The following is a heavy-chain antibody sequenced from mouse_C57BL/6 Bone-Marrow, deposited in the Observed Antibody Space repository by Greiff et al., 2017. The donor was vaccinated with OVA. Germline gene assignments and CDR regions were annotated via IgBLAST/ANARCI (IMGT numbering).Heavy chain of an antibody. Sequence: VQLQQSGAELARPGASVKLSCKASGYTFTSYGISWVKQRTGQGLEWIGKIYPRSGNTYYNEKFKGKATLTADKSSSTAYMELRSLTSEDSAVYFCAIDYGSSWYYFDYWGQGTTLTVSS. CDR2: IYPRSGNT. CDR1: GYTFTSYG. D-gene: IGHD1-1*01. J-gene: IGHJ2*01. V-gene: IGHV1-81*01. CDR3: AIDYGSSWYYFDY.